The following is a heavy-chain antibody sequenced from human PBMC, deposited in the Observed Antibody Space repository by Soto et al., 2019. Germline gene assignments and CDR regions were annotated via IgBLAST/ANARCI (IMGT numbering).Heavy chain of an antibody. V-gene: IGHV3-48*02. CDR2: ISSSSSTI. CDR1: GFTFSSYS. CDR3: ARDPVGASPYYYYYGMDV. D-gene: IGHD1-26*01. J-gene: IGHJ6*02. Sequence: EVQLVESGGGLVQPGGSLRLSCAASGFTFSSYSMNWVRQAPGKGLEWASYISSSSSTIYYADSVKGRFTISRDNAKNSLYLQMNSLRDEDTAVYYCARDPVGASPYYYYYGMDVWGQGTTVPVSS.